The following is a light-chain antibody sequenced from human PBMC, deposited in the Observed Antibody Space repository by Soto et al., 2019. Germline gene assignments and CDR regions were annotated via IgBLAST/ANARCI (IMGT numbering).Light chain of an antibody. Sequence: EIVMTQSPATLSVSPGERATLSCRASQSVSSNLAWYQQKPGQAPRLLIYGASTRGTAIPARFSGSASGTAFTLTISSLQSEVFALYHCQQYNNWPLTFGEETTVEL. CDR1: QSVSSN. CDR2: GAS. J-gene: IGKJ4*01. V-gene: IGKV3-15*01. CDR3: QQYNNWPLT.